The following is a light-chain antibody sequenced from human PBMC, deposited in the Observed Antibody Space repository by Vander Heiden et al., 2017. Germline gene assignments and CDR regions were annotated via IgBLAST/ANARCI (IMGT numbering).Light chain of an antibody. J-gene: IGKJ1*01. CDR1: QGISSY. CDR2: AAS. V-gene: IGKV1-39*01. Sequence: DIQMTQSPSSLSASVGDRVTITCRASQGISSYLNWYQQKPGKAPKLLIYAASSLQSGVPSRFSGSGSGTDFTLTISSLQPEDFATYYCQQNYSTPLTFGRGTKVEIK. CDR3: QQNYSTPLT.